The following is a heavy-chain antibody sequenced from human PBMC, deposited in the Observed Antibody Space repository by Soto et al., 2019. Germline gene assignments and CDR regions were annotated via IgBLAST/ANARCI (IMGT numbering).Heavy chain of an antibody. CDR1: GCSISSNY. V-gene: IGHV4-59*12. CDR2: IYYSGST. J-gene: IGHJ3*02. D-gene: IGHD1-1*01. Sequence: SETLSLTCTVSGCSISSNYWSWIRQPPGKGLEWIGYIYYSGSTNYNPSLKSRVTISVDTSKNQFSLKLSSVTAADTAVYYCARFTKTGTGGAFDIWGQGTMVTVSS. CDR3: ARFTKTGTGGAFDI.